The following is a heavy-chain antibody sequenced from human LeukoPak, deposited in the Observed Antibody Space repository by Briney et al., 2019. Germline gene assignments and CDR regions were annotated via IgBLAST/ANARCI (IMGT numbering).Heavy chain of an antibody. V-gene: IGHV3-15*07. CDR1: GFTFNNVW. D-gene: IGHD4-17*01. J-gene: IGHJ4*02. Sequence: GGSLRLSCAASGFTFNNVWMNWGRQAPGKGLEWVGRIKSKTNGGTTEYAAPVKGRFTILRDDSKNTLYLQMNSLRAEDTAAYYCARERYGDYGFDYWGQGTLVTVSS. CDR2: IKSKTNGGTT. CDR3: ARERYGDYGFDY.